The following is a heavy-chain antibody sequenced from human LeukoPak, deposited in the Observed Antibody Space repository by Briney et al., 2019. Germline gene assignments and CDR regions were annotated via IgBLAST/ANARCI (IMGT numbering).Heavy chain of an antibody. CDR1: GGSISSSSYY. V-gene: IGHV4-39*07. D-gene: IGHD3-3*01. J-gene: IGHJ3*02. CDR3: ARMGQYDLRVGTLDAFDI. CDR2: IYYSGST. Sequence: KPSETLSLTCTVSGGSISSSSYYWGWIRQPPGKGLEWIGSIYYSGSTYYNPSLKSRVTISVDTSKNQFSLKLSSVTAADTAVYYCARMGQYDLRVGTLDAFDIWGQGTMVTVSS.